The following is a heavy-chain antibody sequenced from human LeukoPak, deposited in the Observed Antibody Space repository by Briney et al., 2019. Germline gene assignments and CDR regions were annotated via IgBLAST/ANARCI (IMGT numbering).Heavy chain of an antibody. D-gene: IGHD2-21*02. CDR2: MNPNSGNT. Sequence: ASVKVSCKASGYTFTSYDINWVRQATGQGLEWMGWMNPNSGNTGYAQKFQGRVTMTRNTSISTAYMELSSLGSEDTAVYYCARGAAYCGGDCYSTWGQGTLVTVSS. V-gene: IGHV1-8*01. CDR3: ARGAAYCGGDCYST. J-gene: IGHJ5*02. CDR1: GYTFTSYD.